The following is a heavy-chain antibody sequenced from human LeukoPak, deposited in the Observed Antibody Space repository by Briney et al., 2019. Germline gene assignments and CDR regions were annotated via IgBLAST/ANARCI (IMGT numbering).Heavy chain of an antibody. CDR2: INGSAGTT. J-gene: IGHJ3*02. Sequence: PGGSLRLSCAASGFTFSSYGMNWVRQAPGKGLEWVSSINGSAGTTYYADSVKGRFTISRDNSKNTLYLQMNSLRAEDTAVYYCAKAIGEWAYAFDIWGRGTMVTVSS. CDR1: GFTFSSYG. V-gene: IGHV3-23*01. D-gene: IGHD1-26*01. CDR3: AKAIGEWAYAFDI.